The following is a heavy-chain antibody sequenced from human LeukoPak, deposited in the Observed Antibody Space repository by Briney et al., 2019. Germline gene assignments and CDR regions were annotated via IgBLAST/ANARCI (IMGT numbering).Heavy chain of an antibody. CDR3: SLYDYVSASDY. CDR1: GGSISNSNW. D-gene: IGHD3-16*01. V-gene: IGHV4-4*02. Sequence: SETLTLTCAVSGGSISNSNWWSWVRQPPGKGLEWIGEIYHSGSNNYNPSLKSRVTISVDKSKNQFYLKLSSVTAAGTVVYYCSLYDYVSASDYWGQGTLVTVSS. J-gene: IGHJ4*02. CDR2: IYHSGSN.